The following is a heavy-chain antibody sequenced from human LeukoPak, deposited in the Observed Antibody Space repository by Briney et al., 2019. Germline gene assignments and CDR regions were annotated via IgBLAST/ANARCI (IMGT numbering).Heavy chain of an antibody. CDR3: ARDGGEQLVGPFDY. CDR2: SSDGRT. J-gene: IGHJ4*02. CDR1: GFNFENHA. D-gene: IGHD6-6*01. V-gene: IGHV3-23*01. Sequence: PGGSLRLSCAASGFNFENHAMSWVRQAPGKGLEWVSGSSDGRTYYADSVKGRFTISRDNSKNTLYLQMNSLRAEDTAVYYCARDGGEQLVGPFDYWGQGTLVTVSS.